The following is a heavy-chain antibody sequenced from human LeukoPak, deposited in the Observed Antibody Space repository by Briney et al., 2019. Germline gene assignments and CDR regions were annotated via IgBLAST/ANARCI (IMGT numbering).Heavy chain of an antibody. J-gene: IGHJ4*02. CDR3: ARLSGRDYYFDY. D-gene: IGHD4/OR15-4a*01. Sequence: SETLSLTCTVSGGSFSSGSYSWSWIRQPAGKGLEWVGRVCTSGSINYNPSLKSRVTISVDTSKNQFSLKLSSVTAADTAVYYCARLSGRDYYFDYWGQGTLVTVSS. V-gene: IGHV4-61*02. CDR1: GGSFSSGSYS. CDR2: VCTSGSI.